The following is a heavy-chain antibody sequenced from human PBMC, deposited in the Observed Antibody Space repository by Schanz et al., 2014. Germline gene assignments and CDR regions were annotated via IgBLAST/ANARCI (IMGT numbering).Heavy chain of an antibody. CDR2: IGYLGDT. J-gene: IGHJ6*02. CDR1: GFTLSNSD. CDR3: AKARRKSNCSGGRCFHYSYYGMDV. V-gene: IGHV3-13*01. Sequence: VQLVESGGGVVQPGRSLRLSCAASGFTLSNSDMHWVRQGTGKGLEWVSTIGYLGDTYYPDSVKGRFTVSRDSGQNSLYLQMNSLRAEDTAVYYCAKARRKSNCSGGRCFHYSYYGMDVWGQGTTVTVSS. D-gene: IGHD2-15*01.